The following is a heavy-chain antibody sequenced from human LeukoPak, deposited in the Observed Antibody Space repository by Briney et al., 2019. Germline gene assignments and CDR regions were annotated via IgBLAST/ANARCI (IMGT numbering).Heavy chain of an antibody. J-gene: IGHJ4*02. V-gene: IGHV3-9*01. CDR2: ISWNSGSI. Sequence: GGSLRLSCAASGFTFDDYAMHWVRQAPGKGLEWVSGISWNSGSIGYADSVKGRFTISRDNAKNSLYLQMDSLRAEDTAVYYCATRPFVGTTPFSLDYWGQGTLATVSS. CDR1: GFTFDDYA. CDR3: ATRPFVGTTPFSLDY. D-gene: IGHD1-26*01.